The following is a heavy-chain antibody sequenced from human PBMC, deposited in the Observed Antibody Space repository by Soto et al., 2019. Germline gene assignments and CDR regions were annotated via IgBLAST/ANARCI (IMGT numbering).Heavy chain of an antibody. CDR1: GGSISSSGYY. Sequence: SETLSLTCTVSGGSISSSGYYWGWIRQPPGKGLEWIGSIYYSGSTYYNPSLKSRVTISVDTSKNQFSLKLSSVTAADTAVYYCAIERITMVRGVTFWAQGTLVTVSS. J-gene: IGHJ1*01. CDR3: AIERITMVRGVTF. D-gene: IGHD3-10*01. CDR2: IYYSGST. V-gene: IGHV4-39*01.